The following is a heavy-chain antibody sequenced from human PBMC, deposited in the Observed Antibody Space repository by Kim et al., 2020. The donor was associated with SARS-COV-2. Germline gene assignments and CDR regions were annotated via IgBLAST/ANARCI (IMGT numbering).Heavy chain of an antibody. D-gene: IGHD3-22*01. J-gene: IGHJ4*02. Sequence: YSQKLQGRVTITRDTSASTAYMELSSLRSEDTAVYYCARVIYYDSSGFDYWGQGTLVTVSS. V-gene: IGHV1-3*01. CDR3: ARVIYYDSSGFDY.